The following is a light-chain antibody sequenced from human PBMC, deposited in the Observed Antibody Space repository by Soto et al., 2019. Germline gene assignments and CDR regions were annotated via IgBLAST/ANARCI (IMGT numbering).Light chain of an antibody. V-gene: IGKV3-20*01. CDR2: GSS. Sequence: EIVLTQSPGTLSLSPGESATLSCRASQSVTSGYLAWYQQKPGQAPRLLVYGSSNRATGIPDRFSGSGSGTDFTLTISRLEPEDFAVYSCQQYAGIPYTFGQGTKLEI. J-gene: IGKJ2*01. CDR1: QSVTSGY. CDR3: QQYAGIPYT.